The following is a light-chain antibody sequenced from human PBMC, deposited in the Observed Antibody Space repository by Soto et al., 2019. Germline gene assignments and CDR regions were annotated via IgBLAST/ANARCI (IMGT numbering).Light chain of an antibody. J-gene: IGKJ1*01. CDR2: GAS. CDR3: QQYGRTLWT. V-gene: IGKV3-20*01. Sequence: EIVLTQSPGTLSLSPGEGATLSCRASQSVSTNFFAWYQQKPGQAPRLLIYGASTRATGIPDRFSGSGSGKEFTLTISRLEPEEFAVYYCQQYGRTLWTLGQGTKV. CDR1: QSVSTNF.